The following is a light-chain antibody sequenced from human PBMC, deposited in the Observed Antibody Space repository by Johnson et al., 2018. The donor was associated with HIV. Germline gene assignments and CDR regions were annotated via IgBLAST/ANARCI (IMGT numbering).Light chain of an antibody. CDR1: SSNIGNNY. J-gene: IGLJ1*01. Sequence: QSVLTQPPSVSAAPGQKVTISCSGSSSNIGNNYVSWYQQLPGTAPKLLIYENNKRPSGIPDRFSGSKSGTSATLGITGLQTGAEADYYCGTWDSSLSGGGAFGTGTKVTVL. V-gene: IGLV1-51*02. CDR2: ENN. CDR3: GTWDSSLSGGGA.